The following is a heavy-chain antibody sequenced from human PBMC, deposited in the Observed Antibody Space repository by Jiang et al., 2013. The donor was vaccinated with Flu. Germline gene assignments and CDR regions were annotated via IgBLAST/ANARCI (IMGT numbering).Heavy chain of an antibody. V-gene: IGHV2-70*01. Sequence: ALIDWDDXKYYSTSLKTRLTISKDTSKNQVVLTMTNMDPVDTATYYCARSVGIAVAGPDYWGQGTLVTVSS. CDR3: ARSVGIAVAGPDY. D-gene: IGHD6-19*01. J-gene: IGHJ4*02. CDR2: IDWDDXK.